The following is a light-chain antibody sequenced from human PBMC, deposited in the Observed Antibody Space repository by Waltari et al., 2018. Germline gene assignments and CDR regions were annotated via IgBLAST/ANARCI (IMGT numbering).Light chain of an antibody. J-gene: IGKJ4*01. CDR3: QQYDSLPVT. CDR1: QDINNY. CDR2: DAS. Sequence: DIHMTQSPSSLSASVGDRFTFNFQASQDINNYLNWYHQKPGKAPKFLIYDASKVETGVPSMFSGSGSGTTFTFTISYLEPEDVGTYYCQQYDSLPVTFGGGTKVEI. V-gene: IGKV1-33*01.